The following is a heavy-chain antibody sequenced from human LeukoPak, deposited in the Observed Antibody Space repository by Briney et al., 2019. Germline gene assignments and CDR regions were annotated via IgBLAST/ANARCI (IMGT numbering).Heavy chain of an antibody. Sequence: PGGSLRPSCEASGFTFNTYGMHWVRQAPGKGLEWVAFIRSDGGKKDYADSVRGRFTISRDNSKNTVYMQMDSLRPEDTALYYCAKDHARELWDFDYWGQGSLVTVSS. CDR1: GFTFNTYG. CDR2: IRSDGGKK. CDR3: AKDHARELWDFDY. V-gene: IGHV3-30*02. D-gene: IGHD3-16*01. J-gene: IGHJ4*02.